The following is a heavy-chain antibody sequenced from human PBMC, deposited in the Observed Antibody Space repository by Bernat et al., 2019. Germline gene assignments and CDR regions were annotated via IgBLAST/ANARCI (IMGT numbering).Heavy chain of an antibody. CDR1: GFIFTSYW. CDR2: INRDGSIT. CDR3: VRIGYSGDSLGIDY. Sequence: EVQLVESGGGLVQPGGSLRLSCAASGFIFTSYWMHWVRQTPGKGLVWVSRINRDGSITSYADYVKGRFTISRDNGKNTLYLQMNSLRVEDTAVYYCVRIGYSGDSLGIDYWGQGVLVTVSP. V-gene: IGHV3-74*01. D-gene: IGHD4-23*01. J-gene: IGHJ4*02.